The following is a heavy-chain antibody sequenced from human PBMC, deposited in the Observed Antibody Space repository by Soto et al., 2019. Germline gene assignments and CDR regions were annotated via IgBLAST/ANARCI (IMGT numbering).Heavy chain of an antibody. CDR3: AKFLYGQQLVYFDY. CDR2: ISGSGGST. J-gene: IGHJ4*02. CDR1: GFSFSSYA. V-gene: IGHV3-23*01. D-gene: IGHD6-13*01. Sequence: GGSLRLSCAASGFSFSSYAMSWVHQAPGKGLEWVSAISGSGGSTYYADSVKGRFTISRDNSKNTLYLQMNSLRAEDTAVYYCAKFLYGQQLVYFDYWGQGTLVTVSS.